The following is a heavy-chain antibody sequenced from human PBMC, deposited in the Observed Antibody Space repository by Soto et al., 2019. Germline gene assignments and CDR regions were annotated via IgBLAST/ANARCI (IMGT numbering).Heavy chain of an antibody. J-gene: IGHJ4*02. CDR1: GFTFSSYS. Sequence: GGSLRLSCAASGFTFSSYSMNWVRQAPGKGLEWVSYISSSSSTIYYADSVKGRFTISRDNAKNSLYLQMNSLRDEDTAVYYCARDPGGYSYGPPLWDFYYFDYWGQGTLVTVSS. V-gene: IGHV3-48*02. D-gene: IGHD5-18*01. CDR3: ARDPGGYSYGPPLWDFYYFDY. CDR2: ISSSSSTI.